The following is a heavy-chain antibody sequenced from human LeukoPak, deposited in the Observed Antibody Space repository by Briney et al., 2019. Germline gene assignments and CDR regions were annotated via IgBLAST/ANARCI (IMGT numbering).Heavy chain of an antibody. CDR3: TTYFIAVAGR. CDR1: GFTFSNAW. CDR2: IKSKTDGGTT. D-gene: IGHD6-19*01. J-gene: IGHJ4*02. V-gene: IGHV3-15*01. Sequence: GGSLRLSCAASGFTFSNAWMRWVRQARGEGVEWLGRIKSKTDGGTTDYAAPVNGRFTILRDYSKNTLYLQRNSLKTEDTAVYYCTTYFIAVAGRWGQGTLVTVSS.